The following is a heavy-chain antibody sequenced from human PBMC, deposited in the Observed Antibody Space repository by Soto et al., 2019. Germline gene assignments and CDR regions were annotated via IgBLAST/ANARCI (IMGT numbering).Heavy chain of an antibody. J-gene: IGHJ3*02. Sequence: ASVKVSCKASGYTFTSYGISWVRQAPGQGLEWMGWISAYNGNTNYAQKLQGRVTMTTDTSTSTAYMELRSLRFDDTAVYYCAGQMDRYSGYDSAFDIWGQGTMVTVSS. CDR2: ISAYNGNT. D-gene: IGHD5-12*01. CDR3: AGQMDRYSGYDSAFDI. V-gene: IGHV1-18*01. CDR1: GYTFTSYG.